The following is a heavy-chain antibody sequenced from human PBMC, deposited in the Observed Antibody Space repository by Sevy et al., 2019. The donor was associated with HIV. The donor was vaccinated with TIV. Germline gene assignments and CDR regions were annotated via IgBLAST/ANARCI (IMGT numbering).Heavy chain of an antibody. CDR1: GFDFSIYS. D-gene: IGHD2-8*01. CDR2: LSFGCGKI. Sequence: GGSLRLSCAASGFDFSIYSMSWVRQAPGKGLEWVSTLSFGCGKINYADSVKGRFTISRDNYKSSVYLQMNNMRVEDTAVYYCGIEGCTKPHDYWGQGTLVTVSS. V-gene: IGHV3-23*01. J-gene: IGHJ4*02. CDR3: GIEGCTKPHDY.